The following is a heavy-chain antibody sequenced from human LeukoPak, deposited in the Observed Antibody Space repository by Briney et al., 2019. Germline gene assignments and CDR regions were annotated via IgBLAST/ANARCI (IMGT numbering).Heavy chain of an antibody. V-gene: IGHV1-69*13. Sequence: GASVKVSCKASGGTFSSYAISWVRQAPGQGLEWMGGIIPIFGTANYAQKFQGRVTITADESTSTAYMELSSLRSEDTAVYYCARGEVGARNYFDYWGQGTLVTVSS. CDR1: GGTFSSYA. D-gene: IGHD1-26*01. CDR3: ARGEVGARNYFDY. J-gene: IGHJ4*02. CDR2: IIPIFGTA.